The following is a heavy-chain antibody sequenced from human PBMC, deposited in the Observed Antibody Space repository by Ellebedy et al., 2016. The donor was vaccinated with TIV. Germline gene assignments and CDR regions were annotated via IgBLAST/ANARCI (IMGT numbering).Heavy chain of an antibody. D-gene: IGHD3/OR15-3a*01. Sequence: SETLSLXXSVSGYSMRSGYYWGWIRQPPGKGLEWIGNVYHSGSSYYNPSLRSRVTLSLDTSKNHLSLRLTSVTAADTAVYYCARTDLRYGMDVWGQGTTVTVSS. V-gene: IGHV4-38-2*02. CDR2: VYHSGSS. J-gene: IGHJ6*02. CDR3: ARTDLRYGMDV. CDR1: GYSMRSGYY.